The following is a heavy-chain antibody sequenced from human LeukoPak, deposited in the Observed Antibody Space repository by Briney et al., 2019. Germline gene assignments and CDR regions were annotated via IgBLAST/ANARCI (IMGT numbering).Heavy chain of an antibody. CDR2: ISSSSSTI. Sequence: GSLRLSCAASGFTFSSYSMNWVRQAPGKGLEWVSYISSSSSTIYYADSVKGRFTISRDNAKNSLYLQMNSLRAEDTAVYYCARDTMATIMNWGQGTLATVSS. CDR3: ARDTMATIMN. J-gene: IGHJ4*02. V-gene: IGHV3-48*01. D-gene: IGHD5-24*01. CDR1: GFTFSSYS.